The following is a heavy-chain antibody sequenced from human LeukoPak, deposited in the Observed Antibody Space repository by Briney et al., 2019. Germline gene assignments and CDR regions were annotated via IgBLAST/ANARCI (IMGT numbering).Heavy chain of an antibody. CDR3: ARSGFYCSGGSCYSGFDP. J-gene: IGHJ5*02. Sequence: SETLSLTCTVSGGSISSYYWSWIRQPPGKGLEWIGYIYYSGTTNYNPSLKSRVTISVDTSKNQFSLNLTSVTAADTAVYYCARSGFYCSGGSCYSGFDPWGQGTLVTVSS. CDR2: IYYSGTT. V-gene: IGHV4-59*01. CDR1: GGSISSYY. D-gene: IGHD2-15*01.